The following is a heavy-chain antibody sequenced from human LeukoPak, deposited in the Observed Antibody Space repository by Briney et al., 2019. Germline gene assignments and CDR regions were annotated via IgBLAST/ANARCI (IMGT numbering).Heavy chain of an antibody. CDR3: ASYDSSGYYHYFDY. D-gene: IGHD3-22*01. CDR1: EFTFSTYS. Sequence: GRSLRLSCAASEFTFSTYSMHWVRQAPGKGLEWVTVISYDGTNKYYADSVKGRFTISRDNSKNTLYLQMNSLRAEDTAVYYCASYDSSGYYHYFDYWGQGTLVTVSS. CDR2: ISYDGTNK. V-gene: IGHV3-30-3*01. J-gene: IGHJ4*02.